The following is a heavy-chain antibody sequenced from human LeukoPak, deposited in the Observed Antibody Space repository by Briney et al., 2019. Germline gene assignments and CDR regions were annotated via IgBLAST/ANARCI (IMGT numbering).Heavy chain of an antibody. V-gene: IGHV3-30*04. J-gene: IGHJ2*01. CDR1: GFTFTSYA. CDR3: ARDGSGWTSYWYFDP. D-gene: IGHD6-19*01. CDR2: ISYDASNK. Sequence: PGGSLRLSCAASGFTFTSYAMHWVRQAPGKGLEWVAVISYDASNKYYADSVKGRFTISRDNSKNTLYLQMNSLRVEDTAGYYCARDGSGWTSYWYFDPWGRGTLVTVSS.